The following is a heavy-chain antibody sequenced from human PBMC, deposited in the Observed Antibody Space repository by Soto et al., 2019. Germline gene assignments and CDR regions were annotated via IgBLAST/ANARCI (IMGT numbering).Heavy chain of an antibody. CDR2: ISAYNGNT. J-gene: IGHJ4*02. V-gene: IGHV1-18*01. CDR3: ANDFYGGTTCYCSSSGCAGM. D-gene: IGHD3-22*01. CDR1: GYTFTSYG. Sequence: ASVKVSCKASGYTFTSYGISWVRQAPGQGLEWMGWISAYNGNTNYAQKLQGRVTMTTDTSTSTAYMELRSLRSDDTAVYYWANDFYGGTTCYCSSSGCAGMWGRGT.